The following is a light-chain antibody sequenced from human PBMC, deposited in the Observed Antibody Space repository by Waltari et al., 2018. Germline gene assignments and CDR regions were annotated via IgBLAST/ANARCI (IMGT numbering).Light chain of an antibody. Sequence: QSALTQPPSVSGSPGQSVTISCTGTTSDVGRNNRVSWYQQAPGTAPKLLISEVSNRPSGVPDRFSGSKSDNTASLTISGLQAEDEADYYCSSYTSSITYVFGTGTKVTVL. CDR2: EVS. V-gene: IGLV2-18*02. CDR1: TSDVGRNNR. CDR3: SSYTSSITYV. J-gene: IGLJ1*01.